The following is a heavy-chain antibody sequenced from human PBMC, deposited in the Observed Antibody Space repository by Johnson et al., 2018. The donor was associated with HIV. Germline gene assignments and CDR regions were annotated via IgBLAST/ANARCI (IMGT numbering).Heavy chain of an antibody. D-gene: IGHD3-22*01. Sequence: QVQLVESGGGVVQPGRSLRLSCAASGFTFSSYGMHWVRQAPGKGLEWVAVIWYDGSNKYYADSVKGRFTISGDNSKNTLSLQMNSLRAEDTAGYYCAKDTVWGSGYYGGAFDSWGQGTMVTVSS. J-gene: IGHJ3*02. CDR3: AKDTVWGSGYYGGAFDS. CDR1: GFTFSSYG. V-gene: IGHV3-33*06. CDR2: IWYDGSNK.